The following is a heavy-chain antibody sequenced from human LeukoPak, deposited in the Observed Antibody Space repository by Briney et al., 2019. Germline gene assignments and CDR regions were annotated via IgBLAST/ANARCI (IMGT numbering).Heavy chain of an antibody. CDR2: ISGSGGGT. D-gene: IGHD3-10*01. Sequence: PGGSLRLSCAASGFTFSGYAMNWVRQAPGKGLEWVSAISGSGGGTYYADSVKGRFTISRDNSKNTLYLQMNSLRAEDTAIYYCALGTRGVMSDYWGQGTLVTVAS. CDR3: ALGTRGVMSDY. CDR1: GFTFSGYA. J-gene: IGHJ4*02. V-gene: IGHV3-23*01.